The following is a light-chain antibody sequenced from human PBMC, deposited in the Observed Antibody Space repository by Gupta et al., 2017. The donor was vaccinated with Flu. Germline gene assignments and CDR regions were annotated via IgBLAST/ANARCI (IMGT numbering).Light chain of an antibody. CDR2: EVS. J-gene: IGLJ1*01. Sequence: QSALTQPASVSGSHGQSITISCTGTSSDVGGYNFVSWYQQRPGKAPKLMIYEVSNRPPGVASRFSGSKSGNTASLTISGLQADDEADYYCSSYTSSSTPYVFGTGTKVTVL. CDR3: SSYTSSSTPYV. CDR1: SSDVGGYNF. V-gene: IGLV2-14*01.